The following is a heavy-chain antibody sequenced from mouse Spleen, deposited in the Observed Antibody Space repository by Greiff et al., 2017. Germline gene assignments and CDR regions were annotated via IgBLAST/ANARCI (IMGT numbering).Heavy chain of an antibody. Sequence: EVKLVESGGGLVKLGGSLKLSCAASGFTFSSYAMSWVRQTPEKRLEWVATISSGGGNTYYPDSVKGGFTISRDNAKNTLYLQMSSLKSEDTAMYYCARQNYGSSYVGFAYWGQGTLVTVSA. J-gene: IGHJ3*01. D-gene: IGHD1-1*01. CDR3: ARQNYGSSYVGFAY. CDR2: ISSGGGNT. CDR1: GFTFSSYA. V-gene: IGHV5-9*04.